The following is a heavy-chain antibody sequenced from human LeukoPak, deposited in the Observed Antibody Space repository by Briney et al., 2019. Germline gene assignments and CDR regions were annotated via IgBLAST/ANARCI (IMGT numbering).Heavy chain of an antibody. CDR1: GGTFSSYA. CDR2: IIPIFGTA. V-gene: IGHV1-69*01. J-gene: IGHJ4*02. D-gene: IGHD2-2*02. CDR3: ASGPATATPHYFDY. Sequence: GASVKVSCKASGGTFSSYAISWVRQAPGQGLEWMGGIIPIFGTANYAQKFQGRVTITADESTSTACMELSSLRSEDTAVYYCASGPATATPHYFDYWGQGTLVTVSS.